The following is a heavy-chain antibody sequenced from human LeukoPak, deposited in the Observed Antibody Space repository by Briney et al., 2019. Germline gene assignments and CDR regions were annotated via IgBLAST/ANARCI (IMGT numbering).Heavy chain of an antibody. CDR2: INHSGST. Sequence: PSETLSLTCAVYGGSLSGYYWSWIRQPPGKGLEWIGEINHSGSTNYNPSLKSRVTISVDTSKNQFSLKLSSVTAADTAVYYCARDKTYYYDSSGYYPLLYWGQGTLVTVSS. CDR1: GGSLSGYY. CDR3: ARDKTYYYDSSGYYPLLY. V-gene: IGHV4-34*01. J-gene: IGHJ4*02. D-gene: IGHD3-22*01.